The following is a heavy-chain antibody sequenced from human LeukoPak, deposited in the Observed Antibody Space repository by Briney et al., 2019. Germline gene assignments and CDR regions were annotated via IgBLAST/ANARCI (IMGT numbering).Heavy chain of an antibody. CDR1: GGSISSSSYY. J-gene: IGHJ4*02. Sequence: SETLSLTCSVSGGSISSSSYYWGWIRQPPGKGLEWIGSIYYSGSTYYNPSLKSRVTTSVDTSKNQFSLKLSSVTAADTAVYYCVRDVVAAAGTWDYWGQGTLVTVSS. CDR2: IYYSGST. V-gene: IGHV4-39*07. CDR3: VRDVVAAAGTWDY. D-gene: IGHD6-13*01.